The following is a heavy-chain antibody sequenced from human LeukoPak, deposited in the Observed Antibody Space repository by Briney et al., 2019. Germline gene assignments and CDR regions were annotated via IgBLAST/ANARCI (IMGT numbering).Heavy chain of an antibody. CDR3: ARHRCSGGSCYPMNWFDP. J-gene: IGHJ5*02. Sequence: PSETLSLTCTVSGGSISSYYWSWIRQPPGKGLEWIGYIYYSGSTNYNPSLKSRVTISVDTSKNQFSLKLSSVTAADTAVYYCARHRCSGGSCYPMNWFDPWGQGTLVTVSS. CDR2: IYYSGST. D-gene: IGHD2-15*01. V-gene: IGHV4-59*08. CDR1: GGSISSYY.